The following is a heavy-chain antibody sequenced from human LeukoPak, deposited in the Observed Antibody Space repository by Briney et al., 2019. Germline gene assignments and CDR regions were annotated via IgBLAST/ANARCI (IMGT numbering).Heavy chain of an antibody. J-gene: IGHJ4*02. CDR2: INPNSGGT. V-gene: IGHV1-2*02. Sequence: GASVKVSCKASGYTFTGYYIHWVRQAPGQGLEWMGWINPNSGGTNYAQKFQGRVTMTRDTPISTAYMELSRLRSDDTAVYYCARASISAAGPGLIDYWGQGTLVTVSS. CDR3: ARASISAAGPGLIDY. CDR1: GYTFTGYY. D-gene: IGHD6-13*01.